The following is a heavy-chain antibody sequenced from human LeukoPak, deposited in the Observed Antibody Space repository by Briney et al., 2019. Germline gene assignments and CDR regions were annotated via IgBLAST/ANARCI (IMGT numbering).Heavy chain of an antibody. CDR1: GGSISSYY. J-gene: IGHJ6*03. Sequence: SEALSLTCTVSGGSISSYYWSWVRQPPGKGLEWIGYIYYSGSTNYNPSLKSRVTISVDTSKNQFSLKLNSVTAADTAVYYCARSSEGRYYYDSSGYSYYYYYMDVWGKGTTVTISS. D-gene: IGHD3-22*01. CDR2: IYYSGST. CDR3: ARSSEGRYYYDSSGYSYYYYYMDV. V-gene: IGHV4-59*01.